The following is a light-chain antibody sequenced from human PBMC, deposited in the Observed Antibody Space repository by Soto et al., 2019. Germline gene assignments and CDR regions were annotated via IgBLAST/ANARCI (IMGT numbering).Light chain of an antibody. V-gene: IGKV1-39*01. CDR2: AAS. CDR3: QQSYSTPVT. Sequence: DIQMTQSPSPLSASVGDRVTITCRASQSISSYLNWYQQKPGKAPKLLIYAASSLQSGVPSRFSGSGSGTDFTLTISSLQPEDFATYYCQQSYSTPVTFGQGTKVDIK. CDR1: QSISSY. J-gene: IGKJ1*01.